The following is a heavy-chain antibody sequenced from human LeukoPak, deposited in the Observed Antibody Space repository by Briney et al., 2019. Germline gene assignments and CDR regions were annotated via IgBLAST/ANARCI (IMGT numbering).Heavy chain of an antibody. J-gene: IGHJ4*02. D-gene: IGHD1-1*01. CDR3: AREDPGTGVPFDY. Sequence: ASVKVSCKASGGTFGSYAISWVRQAPGQGLEWMGGIIPIFGIANYAQKFQGRVTITADESTSTAYMELSSLRSEDTAVYYCAREDPGTGVPFDYWGQGTLVTVSS. CDR2: IIPIFGIA. V-gene: IGHV1-69*13. CDR1: GGTFGSYA.